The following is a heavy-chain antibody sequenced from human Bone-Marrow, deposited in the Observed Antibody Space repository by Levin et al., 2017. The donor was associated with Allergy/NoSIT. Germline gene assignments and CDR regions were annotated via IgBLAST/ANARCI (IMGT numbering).Heavy chain of an antibody. CDR1: GFTFSDHY. Sequence: GGSLRLSCAASGFTFSDHYMDWVRQAPGKGLEWVGRTRDKATGYTTTYAASVRGRFTISRDDSKNSLYLQMNSLKTEDTAVYFCTRVIYFYSTGYYEGAFDIWGPGTKVTVSS. CDR2: TRDKATGYTT. J-gene: IGHJ3*02. V-gene: IGHV3-72*01. D-gene: IGHD3-22*01. CDR3: TRVIYFYSTGYYEGAFDI.